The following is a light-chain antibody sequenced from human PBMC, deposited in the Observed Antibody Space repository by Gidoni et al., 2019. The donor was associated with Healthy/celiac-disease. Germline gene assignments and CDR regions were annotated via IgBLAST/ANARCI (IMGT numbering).Light chain of an antibody. CDR2: AAS. CDR1: QGISSL. CDR3: QQANSFPLT. Sequence: DIQMTQSPSSVSASVGDRVTLTCRASQGISSLIAWYQQKPGRAPKLLIFAASSLQSGVPSRFSGCESATDFTLTISSLQPEDFATYYCQQANSFPLTFGGGTKVEIK. J-gene: IGKJ4*01. V-gene: IGKV1-12*01.